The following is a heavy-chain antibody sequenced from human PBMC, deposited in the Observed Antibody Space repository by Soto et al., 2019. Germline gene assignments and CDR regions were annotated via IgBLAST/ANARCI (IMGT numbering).Heavy chain of an antibody. J-gene: IGHJ4*02. CDR2: IRSKTDGGTI. CDR3: TTAHPRGPDY. CDR1: GFTFSNAW. V-gene: IGHV3-15*01. Sequence: PVGSLRLSCAASGFTFSNAWMNWVRQAPGKGLEWVGQIRSKTDGGTIFYPAPVKGRFIISRDDSTNTLYLQMNSLNTDDTAVYYCTTAHPRGPDYWGQGTLVTVS. D-gene: IGHD5-12*01.